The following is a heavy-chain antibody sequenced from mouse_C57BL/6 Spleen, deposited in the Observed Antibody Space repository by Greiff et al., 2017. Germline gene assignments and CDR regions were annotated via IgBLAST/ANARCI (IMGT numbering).Heavy chain of an antibody. V-gene: IGHV1-69*01. CDR3: ARRELGRGGLDY. Sequence: QVHVKQPGAELVMPGASVKLSCKASGYTFTSYWMHWVKQRPGQGLEWIGEIDPSDSYTNYNQKFKGKSTLTVDKSSSTAYMQLSSLTSEDSAVYYCARRELGRGGLDYWGQGTTLTVSS. J-gene: IGHJ2*01. CDR1: GYTFTSYW. D-gene: IGHD4-1*01. CDR2: IDPSDSYT.